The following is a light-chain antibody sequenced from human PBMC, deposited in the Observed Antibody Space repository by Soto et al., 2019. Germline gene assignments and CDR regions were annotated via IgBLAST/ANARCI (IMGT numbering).Light chain of an antibody. CDR1: QXLLHITGETF. Sequence: VMTQTPLSLAVPPLLPSSISCIXSQXLLHITGETFLFWYLQKPGQSPQLLIYEVSTRVSGVPDRFSGSGSGTDFTLEISRVETDDVGIYYCMQSTQLPPTFGQGTRLEI. CDR2: EVS. V-gene: IGKV2D-29*02. J-gene: IGKJ5*01. CDR3: MQSTQLPPT.